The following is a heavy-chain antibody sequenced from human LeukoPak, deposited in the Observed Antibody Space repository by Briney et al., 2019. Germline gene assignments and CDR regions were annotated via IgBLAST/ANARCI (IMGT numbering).Heavy chain of an antibody. CDR1: GFTFSSYG. CDR2: ISYDGSNK. Sequence: GGSLRLSCAASGFTFSSYGMHWVRQAPGKGLEWVAVISYDGSNKYYADSVKGRFTISRDNSKNTLYLQMNSPRAEDTAVYYCAKDRISGGGPYYYGMDVWGQGTTVTVSS. V-gene: IGHV3-30*18. D-gene: IGHD3-3*02. CDR3: AKDRISGGGPYYYGMDV. J-gene: IGHJ6*02.